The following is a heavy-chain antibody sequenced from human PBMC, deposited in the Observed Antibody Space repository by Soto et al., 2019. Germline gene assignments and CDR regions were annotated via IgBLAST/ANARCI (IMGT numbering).Heavy chain of an antibody. Sequence: SETLSLTCAVYGGSFSGYYWSWIRQPPGKGLEWIGEINHSGSTNYNPSLKSRVAISVDTSKNQFSLKLSSVTAADTAVYYCAISFGVAAAGTFDYWGQGTLVTVYS. V-gene: IGHV4-34*01. CDR1: GGSFSGYY. CDR2: INHSGST. CDR3: AISFGVAAAGTFDY. D-gene: IGHD6-13*01. J-gene: IGHJ4*02.